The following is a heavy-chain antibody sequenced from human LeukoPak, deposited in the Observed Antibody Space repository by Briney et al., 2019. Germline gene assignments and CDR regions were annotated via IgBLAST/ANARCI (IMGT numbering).Heavy chain of an antibody. CDR2: LFHTRGA. CDR3: ARHQERGQLVFHY. J-gene: IGHJ4*02. D-gene: IGHD6-13*01. Sequence: SETLSLTCSVSGGSISGYYWSWSRQPPGKGVEWIGNLFHTRGAWYKSSLKSRVTTSVDTSKNEFSLSLSSVTAADTAVYYCARHQERGQLVFHYWGQGTLVTVSS. V-gene: IGHV4-59*01. CDR1: GGSISGYY.